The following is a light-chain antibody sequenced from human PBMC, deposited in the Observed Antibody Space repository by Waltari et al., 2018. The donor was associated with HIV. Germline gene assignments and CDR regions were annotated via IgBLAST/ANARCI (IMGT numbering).Light chain of an antibody. Sequence: DFVMSQSPDSLAVSLGERATINCKSSQSVLYRSNNMNFLSWYQQKAGQPPKLLIYWAATLASGVPDRIRGSGSGTDFTLTINSLQAEDVAVYYCQQYYNTPYTVGQGTKLEIK. CDR2: WAA. V-gene: IGKV4-1*01. J-gene: IGKJ2*01. CDR3: QQYYNTPYT. CDR1: QSVLYRSNNMNF.